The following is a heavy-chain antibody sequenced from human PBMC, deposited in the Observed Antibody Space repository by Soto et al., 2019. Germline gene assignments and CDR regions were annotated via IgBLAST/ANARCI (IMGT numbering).Heavy chain of an antibody. CDR1: GYTFTSYY. D-gene: IGHD2-2*01. V-gene: IGHV1-46*03. Sequence: ASVKVSCKASGYTFTSYYMHWVRQAPGQGLEWMGIINPSGGSTSYAQKFQGRVTMTRDTSTSTVYMELSSLRSEDTAVYYCARDWDIVVVPAAERRYNWFDPWGQGTLVTVSS. CDR3: ARDWDIVVVPAAERRYNWFDP. J-gene: IGHJ5*02. CDR2: INPSGGST.